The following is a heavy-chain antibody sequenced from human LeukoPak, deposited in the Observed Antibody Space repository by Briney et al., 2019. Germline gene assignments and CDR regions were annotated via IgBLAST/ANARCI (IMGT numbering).Heavy chain of an antibody. J-gene: IGHJ4*02. CDR3: ARDEPYYYYFDY. CDR1: GFTFSSYA. Sequence: SCAASGFTFSSYAISWVRQAPGQGLEWMGRIIPIFGTANYAQKFQGRVTITTDESTSTAYMELSSLRSEDTAVYYCARDEPYYYYFDYWGQGTLVTVSS. V-gene: IGHV1-69*05. D-gene: IGHD3-10*01. CDR2: IIPIFGTA.